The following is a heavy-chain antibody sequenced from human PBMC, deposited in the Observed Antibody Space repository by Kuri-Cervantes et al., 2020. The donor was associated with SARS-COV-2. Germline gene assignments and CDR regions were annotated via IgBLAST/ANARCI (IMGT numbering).Heavy chain of an antibody. CDR3: TRDPSTGWSRYFYGMDV. Sequence: GWSLRLSCAASGFTFSSYAMSWVSQAPGKGLVWVSRINSAGSSTSYADSVKGRFTISRDNSKNTLYLQMNSLRVEDTAVYYCTRDPSTGWSRYFYGMDVWGQGTAVTVSS. CDR2: INSAGSST. J-gene: IGHJ6*02. D-gene: IGHD3-9*01. CDR1: GFTFSSYA. V-gene: IGHV3-74*01.